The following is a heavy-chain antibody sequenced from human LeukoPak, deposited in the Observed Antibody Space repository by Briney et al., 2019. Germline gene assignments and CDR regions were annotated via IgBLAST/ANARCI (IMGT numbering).Heavy chain of an antibody. CDR2: IKPEGSEI. CDR3: ASPIYGDYTENGFDI. Sequence: GGSLRLSCEASGFSFSRYWMSWVRQAPVRGLEWVANIKPEGSEIYYVDSVKGRFTISRDNAKNSLYLQMNSLRAEDTAVYCCASPIYGDYTENGFDIWGQGTMVTVSS. J-gene: IGHJ3*02. CDR1: GFSFSRYW. V-gene: IGHV3-7*01. D-gene: IGHD4-17*01.